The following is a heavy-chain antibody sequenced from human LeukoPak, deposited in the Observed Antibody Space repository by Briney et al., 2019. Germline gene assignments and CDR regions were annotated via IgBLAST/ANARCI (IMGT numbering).Heavy chain of an antibody. Sequence: SETLSLTCTVSGGSISSYYWTWIRQPPGMGLEWIGYIYYSGTTKYNPSLKSRVTISVDTSKNQFSLKLSSVTAADTAMYYCARGGPLVRGEDWGQGTLVIVSS. CDR2: IYYSGTT. CDR3: ARGGPLVRGED. CDR1: GGSISSYY. D-gene: IGHD3-10*01. J-gene: IGHJ4*02. V-gene: IGHV4-59*08.